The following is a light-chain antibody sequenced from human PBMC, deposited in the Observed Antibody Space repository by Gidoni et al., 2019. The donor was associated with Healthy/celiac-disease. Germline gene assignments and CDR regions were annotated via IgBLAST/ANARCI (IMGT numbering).Light chain of an antibody. J-gene: IGLJ1*01. Sequence: QSALTQTAPVSGSPGQSITISCTGTISDVGSYNLVSWYQQHPGKAPKLMIYEGSKRHSGVSNRFSGSKSGNTASLTLSGRQAEDEADYYCCSYAGSSPFVFGTGTKVTVL. CDR3: CSYAGSSPFV. V-gene: IGLV2-23*01. CDR1: ISDVGSYNL. CDR2: EGS.